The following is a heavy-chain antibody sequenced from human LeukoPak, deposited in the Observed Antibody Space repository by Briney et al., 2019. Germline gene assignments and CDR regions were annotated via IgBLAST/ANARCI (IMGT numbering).Heavy chain of an antibody. CDR3: AKRGVVIRVILVGFHKEAYYFDS. CDR1: GITLSNYG. Sequence: GGSLRLSCAVSGITLSNYGMSWVRQAPGKGLEWVAGISDRGSRTNYADSVKGRFTISTDHPENTLCLQMNSLRAEDTAVYFCAKRGVVIRVILVGFHKEAYYFDSWGQGALVTVSS. V-gene: IGHV3-23*01. CDR2: ISDRGSRT. J-gene: IGHJ4*02. D-gene: IGHD3-22*01.